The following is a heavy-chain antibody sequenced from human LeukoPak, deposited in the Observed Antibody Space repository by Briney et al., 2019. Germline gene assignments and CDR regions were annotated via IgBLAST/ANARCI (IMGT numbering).Heavy chain of an antibody. CDR3: TKVRLSNLYYYYGMDV. J-gene: IGHJ6*02. CDR1: GFTFTNYA. Sequence: GGSLRLSCAASGFTFTNYAMNWVRQAPGKGLEWLSAISSCGGTTCYADSVKGRFTISRDNSRNTLYLQMNSLRVADTAVYFCTKVRLSNLYYYYGMDVWGQGTTVTVSS. V-gene: IGHV3-23*01. D-gene: IGHD2-21*02. CDR2: ISSCGGTT.